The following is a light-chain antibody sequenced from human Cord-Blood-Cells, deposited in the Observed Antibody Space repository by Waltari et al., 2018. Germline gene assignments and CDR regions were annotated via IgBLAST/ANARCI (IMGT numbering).Light chain of an antibody. CDR3: CSYAGSSSYD. CDR1: SSDVGGYNL. CDR2: ECS. V-gene: IGLV2-23*01. J-gene: IGLJ1*01. Sequence: QSALTQPASVSGSPGQSITIPCPGTSSDVGGYNLLAWYQQHPGKAPKLTIYECSKRPSGVSNRFSGSKSGNTASLTISGLQAEDEADYYCCSYAGSSSYDFGTGTKVTVL.